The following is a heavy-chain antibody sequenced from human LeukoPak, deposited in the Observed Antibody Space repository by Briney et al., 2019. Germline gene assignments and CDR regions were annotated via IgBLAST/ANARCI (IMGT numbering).Heavy chain of an antibody. Sequence: GGSLRLSCAASGFTFDDHDMSWVRQAPGKGLEWVTGINWNGGSTGYADSVKGRFTISRDNAKNFLYLQMNSLRAEDTALYYCAGGDRNGWYFDYWGQGTLVTVSS. V-gene: IGHV3-20*04. CDR3: AGGDRNGWYFDY. D-gene: IGHD6-19*01. J-gene: IGHJ4*02. CDR1: GFTFDDHD. CDR2: INWNGGST.